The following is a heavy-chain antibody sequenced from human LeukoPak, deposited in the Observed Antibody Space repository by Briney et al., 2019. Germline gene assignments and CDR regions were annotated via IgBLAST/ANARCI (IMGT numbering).Heavy chain of an antibody. V-gene: IGHV5-51*01. CDR3: ARPGADDDGDH. CDR2: IYPGDSDT. D-gene: IGHD1-1*01. Sequence: GASLQISCKGSGYIFTNYWIGWVRQLPGKGLEWMGIIYPGDSDTRYSPSFQGQVTISADKSISTAYLQWSRLKASDTAMYYCARPGADDDGDHWGQGALVTVSS. CDR1: GYIFTNYW. J-gene: IGHJ4*02.